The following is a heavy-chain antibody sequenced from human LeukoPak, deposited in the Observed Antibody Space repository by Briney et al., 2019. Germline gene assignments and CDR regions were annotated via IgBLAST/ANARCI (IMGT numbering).Heavy chain of an antibody. D-gene: IGHD2-2*01. J-gene: IGHJ4*02. CDR2: ISWDGGST. Sequence: PGGSLRLSCAASGFTFDDYAMHWVRQAPGKGLEWVSLISWDGGSTYYADSVKGRFTISRDNSKNSLYLQMNSLRPEDTAFYCAKSPYRYHLQSRLDSWGQGTLVTVSS. CDR3: AKSPYRYHLQSRLDS. CDR1: GFTFDDYA. V-gene: IGHV3-43D*03.